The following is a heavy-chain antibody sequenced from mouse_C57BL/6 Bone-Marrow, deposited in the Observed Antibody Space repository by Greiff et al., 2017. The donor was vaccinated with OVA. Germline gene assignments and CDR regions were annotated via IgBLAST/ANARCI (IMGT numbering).Heavy chain of an antibody. CDR2: IRNYPNGSST. D-gene: IGHD1-1*01. Sequence: EVKLMESGGGLVQPGDSLSLSCAASGFTFTNYYMSWVRQPPGKALEWLAFIRNYPNGSSTEYTASVKGRFTISRDNSKSILYLQMNALRAEDSATYYCARYKGRVAVDYFDYWGQGTALTVSS. CDR3: ARYKGRVAVDYFDY. J-gene: IGHJ2*01. CDR1: GFTFTNYY. V-gene: IGHV7-3*01.